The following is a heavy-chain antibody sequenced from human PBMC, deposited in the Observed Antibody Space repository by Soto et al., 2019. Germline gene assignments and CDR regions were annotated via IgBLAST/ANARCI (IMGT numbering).Heavy chain of an antibody. J-gene: IGHJ6*02. CDR1: GYSFTSYW. D-gene: IGHD6-25*01. CDR2: IYPGDSDI. CDR3: ARRLTAAHYYGVDV. V-gene: IGHV5-51*01. Sequence: GESLKISCKGSGYSFTSYWIGWVRQMPGKGLEWMGIIYPGDSDIRYSPSFQGQVTISADKSITTASLQWNSLKASDTAMYYCARRLTAAHYYGVDVWGQGTTVTVSS.